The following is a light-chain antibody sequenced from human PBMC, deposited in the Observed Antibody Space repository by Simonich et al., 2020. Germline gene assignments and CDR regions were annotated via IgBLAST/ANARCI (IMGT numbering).Light chain of an antibody. CDR3: CSYAGSYTFWV. V-gene: IGLV2-11*01. CDR2: DVS. CDR1: SSDVGGYNY. J-gene: IGLJ3*02. Sequence: QSALTQPASVSGSPGQSVTISCTGTSSDVGGYNYVSWYQQHPGKAPKLMIYDVSKRPSGVPVRFSGSTSGNTASLTISGLQAEDEADYYCCSYAGSYTFWVFGGGTKLTVL.